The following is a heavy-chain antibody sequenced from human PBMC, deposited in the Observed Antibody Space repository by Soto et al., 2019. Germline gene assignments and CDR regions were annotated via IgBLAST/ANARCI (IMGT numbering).Heavy chain of an antibody. D-gene: IGHD4-17*01. V-gene: IGHV1-2*04. J-gene: IGHJ6*02. Sequence: ASVKVSCKASGYTFTGYYMHWVRQAPGQGLEWMGWINPNSGGTNYAQKFQGWVTMTRDTSISTAYMELSRLRSDDTAVYYCARDRALTTLHDYYGMDVWGQWTTVTVSS. CDR2: INPNSGGT. CDR3: ARDRALTTLHDYYGMDV. CDR1: GYTFTGYY.